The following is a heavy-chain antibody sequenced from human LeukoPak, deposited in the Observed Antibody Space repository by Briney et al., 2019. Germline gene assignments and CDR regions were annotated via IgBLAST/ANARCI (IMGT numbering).Heavy chain of an antibody. V-gene: IGHV3-74*01. J-gene: IGHJ4*02. CDR3: ARGGGLLWWPFDG. CDR2: IYSDGSRT. D-gene: IGHD3-10*01. CDR1: GFTLKNYW. Sequence: QSGGSLRLSCVASGFTLKNYWMPWVRQTPGKRPVWDSGIYSDGSRTNYADSVKGRFTISRDNAKNTVYLQTNNLRAVDTAVYYCARGGGLLWWPFDGWGQGTLVTVSS.